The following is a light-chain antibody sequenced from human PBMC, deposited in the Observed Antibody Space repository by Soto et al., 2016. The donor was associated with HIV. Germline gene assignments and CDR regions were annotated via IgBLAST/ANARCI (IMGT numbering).Light chain of an antibody. J-gene: IGKJ2*01. CDR3: QQYYSYPYT. V-gene: IGKV1-8*01. CDR1: QGISTY. Sequence: AIRMTQSPSSLSASTGDRVTISCRASQGISTYLAWYQQKPGKAPKLLIYTASILQSGVPSRFSGSGSGTDFTLTISCLQSEDFATYYCQQYYSYPYTFGLGDQAGDQT. CDR2: TAS.